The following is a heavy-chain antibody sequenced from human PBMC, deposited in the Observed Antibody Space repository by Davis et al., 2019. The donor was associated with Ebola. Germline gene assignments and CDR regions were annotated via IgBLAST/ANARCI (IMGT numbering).Heavy chain of an antibody. Sequence: AASVQVSCKASGYTFTSYTMNWVRQAPGRGREWMGWINTNTGNPTYAQGFTGRFVFSLDTSVSTAHLQISSLKAEDTAVYYCASGLEVGATSAFDIWGQGTMVTVSS. V-gene: IGHV7-4-1*02. J-gene: IGHJ3*02. CDR1: GYTFTSYT. CDR2: INTNTGNP. D-gene: IGHD1-26*01. CDR3: ASGLEVGATSAFDI.